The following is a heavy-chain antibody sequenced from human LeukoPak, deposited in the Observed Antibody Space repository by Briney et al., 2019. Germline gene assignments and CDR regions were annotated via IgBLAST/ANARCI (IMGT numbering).Heavy chain of an antibody. CDR3: TRDWTARSNAFDI. D-gene: IGHD3/OR15-3a*01. Sequence: GGSLRLSCAASGFTFSSYSMNWVRQAPGKGLVWVSRINSDGSSTNYADSVKGRFTISRDNAKNTLFLQMNSLRAEGTAVYYCTRDWTARSNAFDIWGQGTMVTVSS. CDR2: INSDGSST. J-gene: IGHJ3*02. CDR1: GFTFSSYS. V-gene: IGHV3-74*01.